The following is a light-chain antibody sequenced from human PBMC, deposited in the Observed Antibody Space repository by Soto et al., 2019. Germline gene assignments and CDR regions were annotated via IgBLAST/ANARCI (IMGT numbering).Light chain of an antibody. CDR1: SSDVGGYSY. J-gene: IGLJ1*01. Sequence: QSALTQPPSASGSPGQSVAISCTGTSSDVGGYSYVSWYQQHPGKAPKLMIYEVNKRPSGVPDRFSGSKSGNTASLTVSGLQAEDEADYYCSSYAGSSNVFGTGTRAPS. CDR3: SSYAGSSNV. V-gene: IGLV2-8*01. CDR2: EVN.